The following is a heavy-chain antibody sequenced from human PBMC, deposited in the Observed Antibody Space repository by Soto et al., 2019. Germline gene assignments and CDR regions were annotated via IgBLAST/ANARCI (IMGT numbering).Heavy chain of an antibody. J-gene: IGHJ4*02. CDR2: IYYSGST. CDR1: GYSISSSNW. Sequence: ASETLSLTCAVSGYSISSSNWWGWIRQPPGKGLEWIGYIYYSGSTYYNPSLKSRVTMSVDTSKNQFSLKLSSVTAVDTAVYYCARSYSRGWYLDYWGQGTLVTVSS. D-gene: IGHD6-19*01. CDR3: ARSYSRGWYLDY. V-gene: IGHV4-28*01.